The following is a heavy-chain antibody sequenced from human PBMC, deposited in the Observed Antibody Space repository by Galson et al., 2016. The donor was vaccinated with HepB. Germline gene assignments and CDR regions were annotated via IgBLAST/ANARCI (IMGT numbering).Heavy chain of an antibody. D-gene: IGHD2-2*01. CDR2: ISFDGNNN. CDR3: ARGGNYQLPPL. Sequence: SLRLSCAASGFTFSSHAMHWVRQAPGKGLEWLDVISFDGNNNFYMDSVKGRFTLSRDNSKNTAFLQMNSLRVDDTGVYYCARGGNYQLPPLWGQGTLVTVSS. CDR1: GFTFSSHA. J-gene: IGHJ4*02. V-gene: IGHV3-30-3*01.